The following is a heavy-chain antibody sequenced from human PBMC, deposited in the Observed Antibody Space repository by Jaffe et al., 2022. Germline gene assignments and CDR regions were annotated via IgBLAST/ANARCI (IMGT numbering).Heavy chain of an antibody. CDR3: ARAVQDGYSSSWNHGYYYYYYMDV. Sequence: QVQLVQSGAEVKKPGASVKVSCKASGYTFTSYGISWVRQAPGQGLEWMGWISAYNGNTNYAQKLQGRVTMTTDTSTSTAYMELRSLRSDDTAVYYCARAVQDGYSSSWNHGYYYYYYMDVWGKGTTVTVSS. CDR2: ISAYNGNT. J-gene: IGHJ6*03. V-gene: IGHV1-18*01. D-gene: IGHD6-13*01. CDR1: GYTFTSYG.